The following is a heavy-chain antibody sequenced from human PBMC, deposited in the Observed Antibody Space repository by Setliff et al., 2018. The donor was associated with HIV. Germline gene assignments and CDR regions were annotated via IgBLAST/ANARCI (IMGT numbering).Heavy chain of an antibody. J-gene: IGHJ5*02. Sequence: SETLSLTCTVSGDSISSSIYYWGWVRQPPGKGLEWIGGIYYTGSPFYNPSLKSRVTISVDTSNNQFSLKLSSVTAADTAVYYCARDIQAAGTGWFDPWGQGTLVTVSS. CDR3: ARDIQAAGTGWFDP. CDR1: GDSISSSIYY. V-gene: IGHV4-39*02. CDR2: IYYTGSP. D-gene: IGHD6-13*01.